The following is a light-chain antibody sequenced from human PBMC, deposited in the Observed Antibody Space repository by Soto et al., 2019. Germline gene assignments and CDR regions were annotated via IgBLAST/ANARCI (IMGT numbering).Light chain of an antibody. V-gene: IGLV2-14*01. CDR2: EVS. CDR1: SSDVGDYNY. CDR3: SSYTSSSTYV. Sequence: QSVLTQHASVSGSPGQSITISCTGTSSDVGDYNYVSWYQQVPDKAPKVMIYEVSNRPSGVSNRFSGSKSGITASLTISGLQAEDEADYYCSSYTSSSTYVFGTGTKVTVL. J-gene: IGLJ1*01.